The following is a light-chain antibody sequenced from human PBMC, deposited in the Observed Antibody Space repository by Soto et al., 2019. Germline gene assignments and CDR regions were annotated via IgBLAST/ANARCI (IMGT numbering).Light chain of an antibody. V-gene: IGKV1-27*01. CDR1: QGISTY. J-gene: IGKJ1*01. CDR3: QKYNSARWT. Sequence: DIQMTQSPSSLSASVGDRVTITCRASQGISTYLAWYQQKPGKVPQLLIYAASTLQSGVPSRFSGSGSGTDFTLTSSSLQPEDVATYYCQKYNSARWTFGQGTKVEIK. CDR2: AAS.